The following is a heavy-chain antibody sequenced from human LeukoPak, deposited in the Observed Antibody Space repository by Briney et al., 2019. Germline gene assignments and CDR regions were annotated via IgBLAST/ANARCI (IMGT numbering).Heavy chain of an antibody. V-gene: IGHV4-59*12. CDR1: GGSISSYY. CDR3: AREKYNWNRHFDY. CDR2: IYYSGST. Sequence: SETLSLTCTVSGGSISSYYWSWIRQPPGKGLEWIGYIYYSGSTNYNPSLKSRVTISVDTSKNQFSLKLSSVTAADTAVYYCAREKYNWNRHFDYWGQGTLVTVSS. D-gene: IGHD1-20*01. J-gene: IGHJ4*02.